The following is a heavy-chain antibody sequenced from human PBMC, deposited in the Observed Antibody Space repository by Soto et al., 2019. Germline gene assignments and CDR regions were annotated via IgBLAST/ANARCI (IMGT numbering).Heavy chain of an antibody. J-gene: IGHJ4*02. CDR2: IYWNDDK. V-gene: IGHV2-5*01. Sequence: SGPTLVNPTQTLTLTCTFSGFSLSTSGVGVGWIRQPPGKALEWLALIYWNDDKRYSPSLKSRLTITKDTSKNQVVLTMTNMDPVDTATYYCAHRRRKAAAQSYYFDYWGQGTLVTVSS. D-gene: IGHD6-13*01. CDR3: AHRRRKAAAQSYYFDY. CDR1: GFSLSTSGVG.